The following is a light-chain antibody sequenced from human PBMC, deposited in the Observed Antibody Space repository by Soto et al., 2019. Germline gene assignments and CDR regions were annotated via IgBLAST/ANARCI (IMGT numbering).Light chain of an antibody. CDR2: EVS. CDR3: SSYAGANSVV. CDR1: SSDVGGYNY. J-gene: IGLJ2*01. V-gene: IGLV2-8*01. Sequence: QSALTQPPSASGSPGQSVTISCTGMSSDVGGYNYFSWYQQHPGKAPKLMIYEVSKRPSGVPDRFSGSKSGNTASLTVSGLQAEDEADYYCSSYAGANSVVFGGGTKLSVL.